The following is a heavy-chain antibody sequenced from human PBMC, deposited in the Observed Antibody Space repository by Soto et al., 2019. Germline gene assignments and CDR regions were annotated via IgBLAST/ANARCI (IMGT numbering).Heavy chain of an antibody. D-gene: IGHD3-22*01. CDR1: GFTFSSYA. CDR2: ISGSGGST. Sequence: GGSLRLSCAASGFTFSSYAMGWVRQAPGKGLEWVSAISGSGGSTYYADSVKGRFTISRDNSKNTLYLQMNSLRAEDTAVYYCARGREPYYYDSSGYLAIGYWGQGTLVTVSS. V-gene: IGHV3-23*01. J-gene: IGHJ4*02. CDR3: ARGREPYYYDSSGYLAIGY.